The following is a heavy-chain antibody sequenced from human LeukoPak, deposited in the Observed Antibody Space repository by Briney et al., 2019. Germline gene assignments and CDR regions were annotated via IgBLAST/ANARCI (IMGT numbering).Heavy chain of an antibody. CDR2: ISRDGTIT. CDR3: ARGWYGPDS. CDR1: GATFSVHS. D-gene: IGHD1-14*01. V-gene: IGHV3-74*01. Sequence: GGSLRLSCAASGATFSVHSMHWVRQTPRKRRWWVSGISRDGTITNYADAVKGRFTISRDNAKNTLYLQMNSLRVEDTAVYSCARGWYGPDSCGQGTLVTVSS. J-gene: IGHJ5*01.